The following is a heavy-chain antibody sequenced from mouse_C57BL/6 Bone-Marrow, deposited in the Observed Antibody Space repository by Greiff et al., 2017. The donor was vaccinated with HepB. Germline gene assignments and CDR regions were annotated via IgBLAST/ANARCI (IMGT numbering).Heavy chain of an antibody. D-gene: IGHD2-1*01. Sequence: EVQLQQSGPELVKPGASVKISCKASGYTFTDYYMNWVKQSHGKSLEWIGDINPNNGGTSYNQKFKGKATLTVDKSSSTAYMELRSLTSEDSAVYYCARDRVGNLDYWGQGTTLTVSS. V-gene: IGHV1-26*01. CDR1: GYTFTDYY. J-gene: IGHJ2*01. CDR3: ARDRVGNLDY. CDR2: INPNNGGT.